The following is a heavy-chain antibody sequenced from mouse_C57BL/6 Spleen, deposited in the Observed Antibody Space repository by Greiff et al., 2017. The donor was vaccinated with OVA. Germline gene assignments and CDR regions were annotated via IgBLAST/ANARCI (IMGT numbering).Heavy chain of an antibody. V-gene: IGHV1-82*01. D-gene: IGHD1-1*01. CDR1: GYAFSSSW. Sequence: VQLQQSGPELVKPGASVKISCKASGYAFSSSWMNWVKQRPGKGLEWIGRIYPGDGDTNYNGKFKGKATLTADKSSSTAYMQLSSLTSEDSAVYFCAGVATDAMDYWGQGTSVTVSS. CDR3: AGVATDAMDY. J-gene: IGHJ4*01. CDR2: IYPGDGDT.